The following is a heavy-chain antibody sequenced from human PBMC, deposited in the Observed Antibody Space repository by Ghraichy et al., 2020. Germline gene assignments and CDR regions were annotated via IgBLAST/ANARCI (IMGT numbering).Heavy chain of an antibody. V-gene: IGHV3-48*01. J-gene: IGHJ5*02. CDR1: GFTFSNYN. D-gene: IGHD3-16*01. CDR2: ISGGRVTK. CDR3: ARTLRIRDSRSGGPPKFFDP. Sequence: GGSLRLSCAASGFTFSNYNMVWVRQAPGKGLEWLSYISGGRVTKYYKDSVKGRFTISRDNAKTSLPLQMNSLRGEDTAVYYCARTLRIRDSRSGGPPKFFDPWGPGTLVTGS.